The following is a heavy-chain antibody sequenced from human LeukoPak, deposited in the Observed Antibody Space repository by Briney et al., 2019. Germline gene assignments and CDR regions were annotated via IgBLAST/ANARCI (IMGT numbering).Heavy chain of an antibody. CDR2: IYHSGTT. J-gene: IGHJ4*02. CDR1: GGSISPYY. Sequence: SETLSLTCSVSGGSISPYYWSWIRQPPGKGLEWIGYIYHSGTTNYNPSLKSRVTISVDTSKNQFSLKLSSVTAADTAVYYCARDRGSAGGFDYWGQGTLVTVSS. D-gene: IGHD2-15*01. CDR3: ARDRGSAGGFDY. V-gene: IGHV4-59*01.